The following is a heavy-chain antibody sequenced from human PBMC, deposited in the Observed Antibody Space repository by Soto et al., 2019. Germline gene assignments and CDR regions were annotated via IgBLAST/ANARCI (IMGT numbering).Heavy chain of an antibody. V-gene: IGHV3-23*01. D-gene: IGHD3-22*01. Sequence: GGSLRLSFATSGFTFSNYAMSWVRQAPVKGLEWVSGISASAGDTYYADSVKGRFTISRDNSKNTLYLQINSLRAEDTAVYYCAKDSMIVDHFGFDILGQRTLVTFSS. CDR1: GFTFSNYA. J-gene: IGHJ3*02. CDR2: ISASAGDT. CDR3: AKDSMIVDHFGFDI.